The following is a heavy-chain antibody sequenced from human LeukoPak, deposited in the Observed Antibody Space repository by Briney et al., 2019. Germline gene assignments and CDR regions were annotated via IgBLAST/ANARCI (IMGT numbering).Heavy chain of an antibody. CDR2: IYPGDSDT. Sequence: GEALNTSCKGSGYRFTSYWIGWVRQMPGKGLEWMWIIYPGDSDTRYRPSFHRTGTISADKPLSTQYLQRSSLEAPETPTYYCAGRQVVPAAIPLWYFDLWGRGTLVTVSS. J-gene: IGHJ2*01. CDR1: GYRFTSYW. D-gene: IGHD2-2*01. CDR3: AGRQVVPAAIPLWYFDL. V-gene: IGHV5-51*01.